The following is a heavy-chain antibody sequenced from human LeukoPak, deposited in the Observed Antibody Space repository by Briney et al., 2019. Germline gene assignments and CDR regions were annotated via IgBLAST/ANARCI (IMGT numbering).Heavy chain of an antibody. CDR2: IYPNDSDT. Sequence: GESLKISCEASGYVFKNYWIAWVRQMPEKGLEWKGIIYPNDSDTRYNPSFQGQVTISADTSTNTAYLQWNSLKASDTAMYYCAKQSIYYYGMDVWGQGTTVTVSS. J-gene: IGHJ6*02. CDR1: GYVFKNYW. CDR3: AKQSIYYYGMDV. V-gene: IGHV5-51*01.